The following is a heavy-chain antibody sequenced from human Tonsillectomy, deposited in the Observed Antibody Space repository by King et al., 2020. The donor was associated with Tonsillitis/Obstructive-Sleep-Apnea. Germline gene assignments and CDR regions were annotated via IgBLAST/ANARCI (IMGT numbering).Heavy chain of an antibody. J-gene: IGHJ5*02. V-gene: IGHV3-53*01. CDR3: AREAVADSYNWFDP. Sequence: QLVQSGGGLIQPGGSLRLSCAASGFTVSNKYMNWGRQAPGKGLEWGSVIYSGGTTYYADSVKGRFTISRDNSKNTLYLQMNSLRAEDTAVYYCAREAVADSYNWFDPWGQGTLVTVSS. CDR1: GFTVSNKY. CDR2: IYSGGTT. D-gene: IGHD2-15*01.